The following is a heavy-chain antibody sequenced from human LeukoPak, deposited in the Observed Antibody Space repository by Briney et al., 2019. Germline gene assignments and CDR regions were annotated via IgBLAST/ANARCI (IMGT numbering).Heavy chain of an antibody. CDR2: INPNSGGT. D-gene: IGHD3-10*01. Sequence: SXXXXXXXYXHWVRQAPGQGLXXMGWINPNSGGTNYAQKFQGRVTMTRDXXITTAYMEMSSLRSDDTAVYHCXXXXXSMVRGFDYWGQGTLVTVSS. J-gene: IGHJ4*02. V-gene: IGHV1-2*02. CDR1: XXXXXXXY. CDR3: XXXXXSMVRGFDY.